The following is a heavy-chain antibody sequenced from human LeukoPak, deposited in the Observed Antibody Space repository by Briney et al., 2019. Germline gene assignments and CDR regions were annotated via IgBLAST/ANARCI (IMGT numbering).Heavy chain of an antibody. D-gene: IGHD2/OR15-2a*01. CDR2: IYYSGST. Sequence: SETLSLTCTLSGGSISSYYWSWIRQPPGKGLEWIGYIYYSGSTNYNPSLKRRVTISVDTSKSQFSLKLNSVTAADTAVYYCAREVKVGNTDTGYYFDYWGQGILVTVSS. V-gene: IGHV4-59*01. J-gene: IGHJ4*02. CDR1: GGSISSYY. CDR3: AREVKVGNTDTGYYFDY.